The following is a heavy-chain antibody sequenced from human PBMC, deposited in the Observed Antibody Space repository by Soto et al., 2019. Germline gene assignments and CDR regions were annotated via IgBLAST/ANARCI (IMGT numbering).Heavy chain of an antibody. J-gene: IGHJ4*02. V-gene: IGHV1-69*06. CDR3: ARAGYCSGASCYWFDY. CDR1: GDTFSSYA. Sequence: QVQLVQSGAEVKKPGSSVKVSCKASGDTFSSYAFSWVRQAPGQGLEWMGGIIPIFGTPKYAQKFQGRITITADKPTSQAYMELSSLRAEDTAVYYCARAGYCSGASCYWFDYWGQGTLVTVSS. CDR2: IIPIFGTP. D-gene: IGHD2-15*01.